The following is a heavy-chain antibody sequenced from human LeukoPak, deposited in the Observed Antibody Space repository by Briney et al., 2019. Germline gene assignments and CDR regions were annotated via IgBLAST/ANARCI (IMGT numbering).Heavy chain of an antibody. J-gene: IGHJ4*02. CDR2: ISGSGDKT. D-gene: IGHD3-10*01. Sequence: GGSLRLSCAASGFSFWTYAMSWVRQAPGKGLEGVSAISGSGDKTFYAESVRGRFTISRDNSKNTLYLQMNSLRAEDTAVYYCAKDLNYGFDSWGQGTLVTVSS. CDR3: AKDLNYGFDS. CDR1: GFSFWTYA. V-gene: IGHV3-23*01.